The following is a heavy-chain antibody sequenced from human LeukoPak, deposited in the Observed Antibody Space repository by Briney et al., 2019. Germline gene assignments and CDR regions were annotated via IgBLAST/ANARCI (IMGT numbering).Heavy chain of an antibody. CDR2: FDREDDMT. Sequence: GASVKVSCKVSGYSLTLLSLHWVRQAPGKGLEWMGGFDREDDMTMYAQTLRGRVTLTEDTSTDTAYMELSSLRSEDTAIYYCATGGLIKNTFMIRGVKPLDSWGQGTLVAVSS. CDR1: GYSLTLLS. V-gene: IGHV1-24*01. CDR3: ATGGLIKNTFMIRGVKPLDS. J-gene: IGHJ4*02. D-gene: IGHD3-10*01.